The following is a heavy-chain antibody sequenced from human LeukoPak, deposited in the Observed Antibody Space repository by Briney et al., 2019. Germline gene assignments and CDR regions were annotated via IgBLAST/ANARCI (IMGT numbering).Heavy chain of an antibody. J-gene: IGHJ6*03. CDR1: GFTFSSYG. Sequence: GGSLRLSCAASGFTFSSYGMHWVRQAPGKGLEWVAFIRYDGSNKYYADSVKGRFTISRDNSKNTLYLQMNSLRAEDTAVYYCAKDGSPTVTPPLPYYYYYYMDVWGKGTTVTVSS. V-gene: IGHV3-30*02. D-gene: IGHD4-11*01. CDR2: IRYDGSNK. CDR3: AKDGSPTVTPPLPYYYYYYMDV.